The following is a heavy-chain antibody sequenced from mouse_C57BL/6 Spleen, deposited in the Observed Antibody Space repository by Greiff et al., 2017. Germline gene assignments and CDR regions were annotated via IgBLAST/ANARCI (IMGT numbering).Heavy chain of an antibody. V-gene: IGHV5-4*01. J-gene: IGHJ4*01. CDR1: GFTFSSYA. CDR3: ARDRGEGMDY. Sequence: EVMLVESGGGLVKPGGSLKLSCAASGFTFSSYAMSWVRQTPEKRLEWVATISDGGSYTYYPDNVKGRFTIARDNAKNNLYLQMSHLKSEDTAMYYCARDRGEGMDYWGQGTSVTVSS. CDR2: ISDGGSYT.